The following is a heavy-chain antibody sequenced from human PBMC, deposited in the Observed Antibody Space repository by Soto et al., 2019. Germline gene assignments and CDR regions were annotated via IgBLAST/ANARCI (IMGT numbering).Heavy chain of an antibody. Sequence: GESLKISCAASGFTFSDYYMSWIRQAPGKGLEWVSYISSSGSTIYYADSVKGRFTISRDNAKNSLYLQMNSLRAEDTAVYYCARHHRTDTAMVNSGYWGQGTLVTVSS. CDR2: ISSSGSTI. V-gene: IGHV3-11*01. CDR1: GFTFSDYY. CDR3: ARHHRTDTAMVNSGY. D-gene: IGHD5-18*01. J-gene: IGHJ4*02.